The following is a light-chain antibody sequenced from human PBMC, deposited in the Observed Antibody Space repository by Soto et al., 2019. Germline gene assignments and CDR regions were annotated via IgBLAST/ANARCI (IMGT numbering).Light chain of an antibody. V-gene: IGLV2-14*03. CDR1: SSDVGGYNY. J-gene: IGLJ1*01. CDR2: DVS. CDR3: SSYTTSNTRQIV. Sequence: SAQTQPASVSGSPGQSITISCTGTSSDVGGYNYVSWYQHHPGKAPKLMIYDVSNRPSGVSNRFSGSKSGNTASLTISGLQPEDEADYYCSSYTTSNTRQIVFGTGTKVTVL.